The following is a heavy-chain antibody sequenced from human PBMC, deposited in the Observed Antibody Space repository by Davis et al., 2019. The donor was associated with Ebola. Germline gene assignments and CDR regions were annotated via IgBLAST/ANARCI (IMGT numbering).Heavy chain of an antibody. J-gene: IGHJ4*02. Sequence: GGSLRLSCAASGFTFSNAWMSWVRQAPGKGLEWVSTNSSAGGSTYYADSVKGRFTISRDNSKNTLFLQMNNLRADDTAVYYCAKDFDSSSSAPFDYWGQGTLVTVSS. D-gene: IGHD6-6*01. CDR2: NSSAGGST. CDR3: AKDFDSSSSAPFDY. CDR1: GFTFSNAW. V-gene: IGHV3-23*01.